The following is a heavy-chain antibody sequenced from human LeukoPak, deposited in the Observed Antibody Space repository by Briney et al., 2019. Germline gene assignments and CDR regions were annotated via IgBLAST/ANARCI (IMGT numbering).Heavy chain of an antibody. CDR2: INPNSGGT. D-gene: IGHD2-2*03. CDR3: AKSNGYCSGTSCSENYYFDY. Sequence: ASVKVSCKASGYTFTGYYMHWVRQAPGQGLEWMGWINPNSGGTNYAQKFQGRVTMTRDTSISTAYMERSRLRSNDTDVYYCAKSNGYCSGTSCSENYYFDYWGRGTLVTVSS. V-gene: IGHV1-2*02. CDR1: GYTFTGYY. J-gene: IGHJ4*02.